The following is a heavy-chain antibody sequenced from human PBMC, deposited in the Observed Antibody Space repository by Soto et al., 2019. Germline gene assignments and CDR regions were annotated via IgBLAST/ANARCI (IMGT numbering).Heavy chain of an antibody. CDR3: ARLGGYYQAFDN. CDR1: GGTISPFC. V-gene: IGHV4-59*08. Sequence: PSEPLSLTCTVSGGTISPFCWSWIRQPPGKGLEWIGYIYYTGTTTYNPSLKSRLTISEDTSKNQFSLKLRSVTSADTAVYYCARLGGYYQAFDNWGQGTLVTVSS. CDR2: IYYTGTT. D-gene: IGHD3-22*01. J-gene: IGHJ4*02.